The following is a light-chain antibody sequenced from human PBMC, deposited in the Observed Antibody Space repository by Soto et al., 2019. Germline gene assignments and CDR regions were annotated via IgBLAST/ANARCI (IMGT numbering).Light chain of an antibody. CDR2: DAS. V-gene: IGKV3-11*01. Sequence: EIVLTQSPATLSLSPGERATISCMASQSVSSYLAWSQQKPVQAPRLLIYDASNRATGIPARFSGSGSGTDFTLTISSLEPEDFAVYYCQQRSNWPPSITFGQGTRLEIK. J-gene: IGKJ5*01. CDR1: QSVSSY. CDR3: QQRSNWPPSIT.